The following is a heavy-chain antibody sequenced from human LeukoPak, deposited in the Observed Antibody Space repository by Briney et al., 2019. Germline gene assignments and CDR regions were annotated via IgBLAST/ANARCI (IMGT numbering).Heavy chain of an antibody. D-gene: IGHD7-27*01. Sequence: SETLSLTCTVSGGSMSGYYWSWIRQPPGKGLEWIGYVYYSGSTYYNPSFESRVTISLDTSKNQFSLKLSSVTTADTAVYYCAKDVSWGSGNDYWGQGTQVTVSS. V-gene: IGHV4-59*01. CDR3: AKDVSWGSGNDY. CDR2: VYYSGST. CDR1: GGSMSGYY. J-gene: IGHJ4*02.